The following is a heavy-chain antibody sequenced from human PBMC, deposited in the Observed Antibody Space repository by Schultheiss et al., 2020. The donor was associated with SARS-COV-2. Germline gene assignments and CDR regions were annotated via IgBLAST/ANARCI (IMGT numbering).Heavy chain of an antibody. J-gene: IGHJ6*01. V-gene: IGHV4-4*07. D-gene: IGHD6-6*01. CDR2: IYTSGST. Sequence: SETLSLTCTVSGGSIGSYYWSWIRQPAGKGLEWIGRIYTSGSTNYNPSLKSRVTMSVDTSKNQFSLKLSSVTAADTAVYYCARGIAARRAYFYYGMDVWGQGMTVTVSS. CDR3: ARGIAARRAYFYYGMDV. CDR1: GGSIGSYY.